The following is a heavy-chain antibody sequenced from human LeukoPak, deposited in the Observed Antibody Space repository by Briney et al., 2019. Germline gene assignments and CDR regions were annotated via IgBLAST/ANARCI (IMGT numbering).Heavy chain of an antibody. V-gene: IGHV4-59*08. CDR2: MYYSGST. CDR1: GASISSYY. J-gene: IGHJ4*02. D-gene: IGHD4-23*01. CDR3: ARRSISGNSWDYFDY. Sequence: SETLSLTCTVSGASISSYYWSWIRQPPGKGLEWIAFMYYSGSTNYNPSLKSRVTISVDTSKNQFSLKLSPVTAADTAVYYCARRSISGNSWDYFDYWGQGTLVTVSS.